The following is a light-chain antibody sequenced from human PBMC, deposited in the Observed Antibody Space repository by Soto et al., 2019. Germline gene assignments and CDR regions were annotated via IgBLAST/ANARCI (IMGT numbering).Light chain of an antibody. CDR3: SSYTTSYFYV. CDR2: GVN. CDR1: GRDIGAYDY. V-gene: IGLV2-14*01. Sequence: QSVLAPPASVSGSPGQSLTISCTGSGRDIGAYDYVSWYQQHPGKAPKLLIYGVNNRPSGVSYRFSASKSAFTASLTISGLQAEDEAHCYCSSYTTSYFYVFGPGTKVTV. J-gene: IGLJ1*01.